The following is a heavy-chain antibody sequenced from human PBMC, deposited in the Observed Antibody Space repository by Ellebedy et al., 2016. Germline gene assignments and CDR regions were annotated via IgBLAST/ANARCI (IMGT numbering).Heavy chain of an antibody. CDR3: ASGDYSNSFPDLYYYYMDV. D-gene: IGHD6-6*01. CDR2: ISYAGST. V-gene: IGHV4-59*13. CDR1: GGSISSYY. Sequence: SETLSLXXAVSGGSISSYYWTWIRQPPGKGLEWIGSISYAGSTHYNPSLKSRVTISIDTSKNQFSLELNSVTAADTAVYYCASGDYSNSFPDLYYYYMDVWGKGTTVTVSS. J-gene: IGHJ6*03.